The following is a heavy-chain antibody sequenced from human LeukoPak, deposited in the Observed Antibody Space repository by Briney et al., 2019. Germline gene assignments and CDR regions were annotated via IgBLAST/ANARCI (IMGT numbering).Heavy chain of an antibody. CDR3: ARGRDDSSGYLGDFDY. V-gene: IGHV4-34*01. CDR2: INHSGST. CDR1: GGSFSGYY. J-gene: IGHJ4*02. Sequence: PSETLSLTCAVYGGSFSGYYWGWIRQPPGKGLEWIGDINHSGSTNYNPSLKSRVTISVDTSKNQFSLKLSSVTAADTAVHYCARGRDDSSGYLGDFDYWGQGALVTVSS. D-gene: IGHD3-22*01.